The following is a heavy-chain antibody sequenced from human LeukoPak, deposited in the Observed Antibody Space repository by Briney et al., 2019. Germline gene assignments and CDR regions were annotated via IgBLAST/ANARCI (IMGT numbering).Heavy chain of an antibody. J-gene: IGHJ5*02. CDR1: GFTFSDYY. Sequence: PGGSLRLPCAASGFTFSDYYMSWIRQAPGKGLEWVSYISSSGSSKHYADSVKGRFTISRDNPKNSLYLQMNSLRAEDTAVYYCARRGAYNCFDPWGQGTLVTVSS. CDR3: ARRGAYNCFDP. V-gene: IGHV3-11*01. CDR2: ISSSGSSK.